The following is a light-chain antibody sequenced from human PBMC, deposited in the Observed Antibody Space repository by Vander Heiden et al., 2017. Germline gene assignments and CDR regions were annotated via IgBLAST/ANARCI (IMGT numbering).Light chain of an antibody. CDR1: SSDVGGYNY. Sequence: QSALTQPASVSGSPGQSIPISCTGTSSDVGGYNYVSWYQQHPGKAPKLMIYDVSKRPSGVSTRFSGSKSGNTASLTISGLQAEDEADYYCSSDTSSSTLVFGGGTKLTVL. CDR3: SSDTSSSTLV. V-gene: IGLV2-14*01. CDR2: DVS. J-gene: IGLJ2*01.